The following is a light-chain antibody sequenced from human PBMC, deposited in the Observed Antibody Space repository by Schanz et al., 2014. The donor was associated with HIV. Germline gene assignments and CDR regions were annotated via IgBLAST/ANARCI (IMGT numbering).Light chain of an antibody. CDR1: SSDVGGDNF. CDR3: SSYAGSNNFWV. J-gene: IGLJ3*02. CDR2: EVS. Sequence: QSALTQPASVSGSPGQSISISCAGTSSDVGGDNFVSWYQQHPGRAPKIMIYEVSKRPSGVPDRFSGSKSGNTASLTVSGLQAEDEADYYCSSYAGSNNFWVFGGGTKLTVL. V-gene: IGLV2-8*01.